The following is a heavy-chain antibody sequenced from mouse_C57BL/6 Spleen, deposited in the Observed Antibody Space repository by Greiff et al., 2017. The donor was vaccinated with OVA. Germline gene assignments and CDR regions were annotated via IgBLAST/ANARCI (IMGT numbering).Heavy chain of an antibody. CDR3: ARETMVTTWFAY. D-gene: IGHD2-2*01. V-gene: IGHV5-4*01. CDR1: GFTFSSYA. Sequence: DVKLQESGGGLVKPGGSLKLSCAASGFTFSSYAMSWVRQTPEKRLEWVATISDGGSYTYYPDNVKGRFTISRDNAKNNLYLQMSHLKSEDTARYYCARETMVTTWFAYWGQGTLVTVSA. J-gene: IGHJ3*01. CDR2: ISDGGSYT.